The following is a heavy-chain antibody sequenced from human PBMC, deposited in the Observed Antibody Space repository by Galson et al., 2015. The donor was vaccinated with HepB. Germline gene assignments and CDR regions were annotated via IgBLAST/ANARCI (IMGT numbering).Heavy chain of an antibody. CDR3: ARGPFAFDI. J-gene: IGHJ3*02. Sequence: SLRLSCAASGFIVSSNYMSWVRQAPGKGLEWVSVIYSGGDIYYADSVKGRFTISRDNAKNSLYLQMNSLRAEDTAVYYCARGPFAFDIWGQGTMVTVSS. CDR1: GFIVSSNY. CDR2: IYSGGDI. V-gene: IGHV3-53*01.